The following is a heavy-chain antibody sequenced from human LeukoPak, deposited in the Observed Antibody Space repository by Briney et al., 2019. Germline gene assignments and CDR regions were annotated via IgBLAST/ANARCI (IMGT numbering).Heavy chain of an antibody. CDR1: GCTFSSYA. CDR2: ISSSGDNT. CDR3: AEGFGGWFYDAFDI. J-gene: IGHJ3*02. D-gene: IGHD6-19*01. Sequence: GGSLRLSCVASGCTFSSYAMSWVRQPPGKGLEWVSAISSSGDNTYYADSVKGRFTFSRDNSRNTLYLQMNSLTAEDTALYYCAEGFGGWFYDAFDIWGQGTMVTVSS. V-gene: IGHV3-23*01.